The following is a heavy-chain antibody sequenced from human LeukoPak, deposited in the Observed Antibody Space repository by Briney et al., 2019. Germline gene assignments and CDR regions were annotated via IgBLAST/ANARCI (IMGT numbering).Heavy chain of an antibody. CDR2: IKKDGSEI. J-gene: IGHJ3*01. Sequence: GGSLRLSCTASGFTFSTYWMSWVRQAPGKGLEWVGNIKKDGSEIYYVDSVKGRFTISRDNAKNSLYLQMNSLRAEDTAVYYCAKEMATIRAFDFWGQGTMVTVSS. CDR3: AKEMATIRAFDF. CDR1: GFTFSTYW. V-gene: IGHV3-7*03. D-gene: IGHD5-24*01.